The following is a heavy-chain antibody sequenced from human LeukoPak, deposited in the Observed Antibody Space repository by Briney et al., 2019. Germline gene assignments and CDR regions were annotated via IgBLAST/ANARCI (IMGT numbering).Heavy chain of an antibody. Sequence: GASLKISCEGSGYSFTNSWIGWVRQMPGKGLEWMGIIYLGDSDVRYSPSFQGQVTISADKSINSAYLQWNSLKVSDTAMYYCARHGGKYSHSIDSWGQGTLVTVSS. CDR3: ARHGGKYSHSIDS. CDR1: GYSFTNSW. CDR2: IYLGDSDV. J-gene: IGHJ4*02. D-gene: IGHD3-16*01. V-gene: IGHV5-51*01.